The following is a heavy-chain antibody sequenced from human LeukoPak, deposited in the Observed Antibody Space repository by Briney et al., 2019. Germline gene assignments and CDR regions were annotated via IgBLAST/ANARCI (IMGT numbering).Heavy chain of an antibody. V-gene: IGHV1-18*01. J-gene: IGHJ4*02. D-gene: IGHD3-22*01. CDR3: ARDHYDSSGYRHFDY. Sequence: ASVKVSYKASGYTFTSYGISWVRQAPGQGLEWMGWISAYNGNTNYAQKLQGRVTMTTDTSTSTAYMELRSLRSDDTAVYYCARDHYDSSGYRHFDYWGQGTLVTVSS. CDR1: GYTFTSYG. CDR2: ISAYNGNT.